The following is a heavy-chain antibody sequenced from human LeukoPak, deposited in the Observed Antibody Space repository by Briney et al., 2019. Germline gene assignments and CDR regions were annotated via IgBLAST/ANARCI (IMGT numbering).Heavy chain of an antibody. CDR3: ARVPGYSSSWYFSPSYYYYMDV. CDR1: GYTFTSYG. D-gene: IGHD6-13*01. J-gene: IGHJ6*03. Sequence: GASVKVSCKASGYTFTSYGISWVRQAPGQGLKWMGWISAYNGNTNYAQKLQGRVTMTTDTSTSTAYMELRSLRSDDTAVYYCARVPGYSSSWYFSPSYYYYMDVWGKGTTVTVSS. V-gene: IGHV1-18*01. CDR2: ISAYNGNT.